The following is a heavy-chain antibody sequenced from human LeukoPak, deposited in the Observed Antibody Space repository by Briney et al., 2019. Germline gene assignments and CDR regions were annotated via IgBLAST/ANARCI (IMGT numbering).Heavy chain of an antibody. V-gene: IGHV4-31*03. CDR2: IYYSGST. Sequence: SQTLSLTCTVSGGSISSGGYYWSWIRQHPGKGLEWIGYIYYSGSTYYNPSLKSRVTISVDTSKNQFSLKLSSVTAADTAVYYCAREYDFWSGYFSHDAFDIWGQGTTVTVSS. J-gene: IGHJ3*02. D-gene: IGHD3-3*01. CDR3: AREYDFWSGYFSHDAFDI. CDR1: GGSISSGGYY.